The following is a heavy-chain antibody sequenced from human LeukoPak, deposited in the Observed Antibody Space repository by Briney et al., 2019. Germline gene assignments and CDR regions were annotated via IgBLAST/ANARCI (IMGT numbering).Heavy chain of an antibody. CDR1: GFTFSDYS. D-gene: IGHD3-10*01. CDR3: ARGSGSYYKDAFDI. Sequence: PGGSLRLSCAASGFTFSDYSMNWVRQAPGKGLEWVSSITSSSTYIYYADSVKGRFTISRDNAKNSLCLQMNSLRAEDTAVYYCARGSGSYYKDAFDIWGQGTMVTVSA. J-gene: IGHJ3*02. V-gene: IGHV3-21*01. CDR2: ITSSSTYI.